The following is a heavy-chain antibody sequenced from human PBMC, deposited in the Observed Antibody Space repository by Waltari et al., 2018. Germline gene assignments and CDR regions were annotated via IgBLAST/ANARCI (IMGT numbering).Heavy chain of an antibody. J-gene: IGHJ6*02. Sequence: QVQLVQSGAEVKKPGASVKISCKTSEYTFASSYVHWVRQAPGQGLEWMGIINPSGGSTISAQRFQGRVTMTRDTSTSTVYMELSSLKSEDTAVYYCATDTGALLMDVWGQGTTVTVSS. V-gene: IGHV1-46*01. CDR1: EYTFASSY. CDR3: ATDTGALLMDV. D-gene: IGHD3-10*01. CDR2: INPSGGST.